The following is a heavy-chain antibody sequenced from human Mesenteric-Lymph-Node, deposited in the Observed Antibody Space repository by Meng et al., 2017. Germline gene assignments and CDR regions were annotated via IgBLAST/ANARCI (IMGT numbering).Heavy chain of an antibody. Sequence: RGSLTLSCAASGFTFSSYAMHWVRQAPGKGLEWVAVISYDGSNKYYADSVKGRFTISRDNSKNTLYLQMNSLRAEDTAVYYCARLPAGSSSWYRGTWDIWGQGTMVTVSS. D-gene: IGHD6-13*01. CDR1: GFTFSSYA. CDR2: ISYDGSNK. CDR3: ARLPAGSSSWYRGTWDI. V-gene: IGHV3-30*01. J-gene: IGHJ3*02.